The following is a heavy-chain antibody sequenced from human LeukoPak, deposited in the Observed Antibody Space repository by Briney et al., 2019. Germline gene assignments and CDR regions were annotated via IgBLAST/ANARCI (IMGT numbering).Heavy chain of an antibody. V-gene: IGHV3-7*01. CDR2: IKQGGDDK. D-gene: IGHD3-22*01. J-gene: IGHJ4*02. Sequence: GGSLRLSCAASGFTFSSYSMSWVRQAPGKGLEWVAYIKQGGDDKDYVDSVKGRFTISSDNAKNSVYLQMNSLRGEDTAVYYCAREKAYYYDPWGQGTLVTVSS. CDR3: AREKAYYYDP. CDR1: GFTFSSYS.